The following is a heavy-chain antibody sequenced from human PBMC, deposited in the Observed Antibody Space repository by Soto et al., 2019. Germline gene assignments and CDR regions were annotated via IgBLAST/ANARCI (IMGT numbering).Heavy chain of an antibody. V-gene: IGHV1-58*02. CDR3: AAGTPRASHDYGLGDPDY. CDR2: IVVGSGNT. CDR1: GFTFTSSA. Sequence: ASVKVSCKASGFTFTSSAMQWVRQARGQRLEWIGWIVVGSGNTNYAQKFQERVTITRDMSTSTAYMELSSLRSEDTAVYDCAAGTPRASHDYGLGDPDYWGQGTLVTVSS. J-gene: IGHJ4*02. D-gene: IGHD4-17*01.